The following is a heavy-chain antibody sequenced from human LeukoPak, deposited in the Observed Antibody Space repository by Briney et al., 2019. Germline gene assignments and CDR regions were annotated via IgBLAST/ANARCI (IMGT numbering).Heavy chain of an antibody. D-gene: IGHD3-9*01. CDR3: ARVNFDWLSADYYGMDV. CDR2: IYYSGST. CDR1: GGSISSYY. J-gene: IGHJ6*04. Sequence: SETLSLTCTVSGGSISSYYWSWIRQPPGKGLEWIGYIYYSGSTNYNPSLKSRVTISVDTSKNQFSLKLRSVTAADTAVYYCARVNFDWLSADYYGMDVWGKGTTVTVSS. V-gene: IGHV4-59*01.